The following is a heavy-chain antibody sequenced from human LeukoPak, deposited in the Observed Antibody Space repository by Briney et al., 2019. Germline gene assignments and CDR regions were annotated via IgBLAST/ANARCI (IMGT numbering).Heavy chain of an antibody. D-gene: IGHD1-1*01. CDR2: IWYDGSNK. CDR3: ATDRGTGTTRDYYFDY. CDR1: GLTFRSYG. V-gene: IGHV3-33*03. Sequence: GGSLRLSCAASGLTFRSYGMHWVRQAPGKGLEWVSFIWYDGSNKYYVDSVKGRFTISRDNSKNTLSLQMDSLRAEDTAVYYCATDRGTGTTRDYYFDYWGQGSLVTVSS. J-gene: IGHJ4*02.